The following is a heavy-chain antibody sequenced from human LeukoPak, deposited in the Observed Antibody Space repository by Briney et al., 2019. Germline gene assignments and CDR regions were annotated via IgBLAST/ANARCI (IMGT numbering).Heavy chain of an antibody. D-gene: IGHD6-19*01. CDR3: AKDQDSSGWFNFCFQH. Sequence: GGSLRLSCAASGFTFSSYGMHWVRQAPGKGLEWVAVISYDGSNKYYADSVKGRFTISRDNSKNTLYLQMNSLRAEDTAVYYCAKDQDSSGWFNFCFQHWGQGTLVTVSS. V-gene: IGHV3-30*18. CDR2: ISYDGSNK. CDR1: GFTFSSYG. J-gene: IGHJ1*01.